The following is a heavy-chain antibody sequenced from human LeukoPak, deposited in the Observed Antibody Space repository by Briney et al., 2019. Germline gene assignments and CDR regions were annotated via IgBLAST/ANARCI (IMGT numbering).Heavy chain of an antibody. CDR3: TRAAGDGDY. V-gene: IGHV4-30-4*08. CDR2: IHYRGNT. J-gene: IGHJ4*02. D-gene: IGHD3-10*01. Sequence: QXXSLTCTVSGGSISSGDYYWRWIRQPPGKGLEWIGYIHYRGNTYYNPSLKSRLTISVDASKSQFSLKLSSVTAADTAVYYCTRAAGDGDYWGQGTLVIVSS. CDR1: GGSISSGDYY.